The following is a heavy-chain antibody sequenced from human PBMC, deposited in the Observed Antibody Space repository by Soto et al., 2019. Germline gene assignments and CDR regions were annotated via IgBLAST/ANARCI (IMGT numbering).Heavy chain of an antibody. J-gene: IGHJ4*02. V-gene: IGHV4-39*01. D-gene: IGHD3-9*01. CDR3: GRLEGLATISYYFDY. CDR2: VYYSGST. CDR1: GGNSIDISGC. Sequence: PSVPNRVTWTVAGGNSIDISGCWSWKNKPPGKGLEWIGSVYYSGSTYYNPSLESRVTISVDKSKNQFSLKLMSLSAADTAVYYCGRLEGLATISYYFDYWGQGALVTVSS.